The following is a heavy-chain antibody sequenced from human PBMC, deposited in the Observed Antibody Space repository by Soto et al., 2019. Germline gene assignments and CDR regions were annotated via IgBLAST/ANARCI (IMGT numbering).Heavy chain of an antibody. J-gene: IGHJ5*02. D-gene: IGHD5-12*01. CDR2: IYYSGST. CDR3: ASGGGYDYNWFDP. V-gene: IGHV4-39*01. Sequence: SETLSLTCTVSGGSISSSSYYWGWIRQPPGKGLEWIGSIYYSGSTYYNPSLKSRVTISVDTSKNQFSLKLSSVTAADTAVYYCASGGGYDYNWFDPWGQGTLVTVSS. CDR1: GGSISSSSYY.